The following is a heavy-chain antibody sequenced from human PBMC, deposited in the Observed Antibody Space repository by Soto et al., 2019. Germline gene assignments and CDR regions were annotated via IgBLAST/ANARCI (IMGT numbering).Heavy chain of an antibody. CDR3: ARSGGHDYAYAFDI. J-gene: IGHJ3*02. CDR1: GFTFSSYA. D-gene: IGHD4-17*01. V-gene: IGHV3-30-3*01. CDR2: ISYDGSNK. Sequence: QVQLVESGGGVVQPGRSLRLSCAASGFTFSSYAMHWVGQAPGKGLEWVAVISYDGSNKYYADSVKGRFTISRDNSKNTLYLQMNSLRAEDTAVYYCARSGGHDYAYAFDIWGQGTMVTVSS.